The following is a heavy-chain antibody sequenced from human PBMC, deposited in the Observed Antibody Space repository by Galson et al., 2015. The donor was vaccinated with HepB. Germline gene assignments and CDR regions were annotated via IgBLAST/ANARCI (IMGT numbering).Heavy chain of an antibody. D-gene: IGHD3-10*01. CDR2: ISDYNGNT. V-gene: IGHV1-18*01. CDR1: GYSFPSYG. CDR3: ARDSPYGSGRYIGYYMDV. J-gene: IGHJ6*03. Sequence: SVKVSCKASGYSFPSYGISWVRQAPGQGLEWIGWISDYNGNTNYAQKLQGRVTMTTDTSTSTAYMALRSLRSDDTAGYYCARDSPYGSGRYIGYYMDVWGKGTTVTVSS.